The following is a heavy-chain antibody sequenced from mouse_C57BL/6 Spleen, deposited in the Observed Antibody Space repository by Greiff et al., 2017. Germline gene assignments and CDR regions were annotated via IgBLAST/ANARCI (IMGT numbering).Heavy chain of an antibody. CDR2: IYPSDSET. CDR3: ARRTGYAMDY. D-gene: IGHD4-1*01. J-gene: IGHJ4*01. Sequence: QVQLQQPGAELVRPGSSVTLSCKASGYTFTSYWMDWVKQRPGQGLEWIGNIYPSDSETHYNQKFKDKATLTVDKSSSTAYMQLSSLTSEDSAVYYCARRTGYAMDYWGQGTSVTVSS. CDR1: GYTFTSYW. V-gene: IGHV1-61*01.